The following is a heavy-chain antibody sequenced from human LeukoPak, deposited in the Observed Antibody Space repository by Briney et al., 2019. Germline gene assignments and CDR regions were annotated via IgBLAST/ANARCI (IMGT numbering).Heavy chain of an antibody. Sequence: PGGSLRLSCAASGFTFSTYAINWVRQTPGGRLEWVSFIGISSGPLLYADSVKGRFTISRDNAKASVYLQMNRLRAEDTAVYYCARAKGYTSSYSFDYWGQGILVTVSS. CDR1: GFTFSTYA. CDR2: IGISSGPL. D-gene: IGHD3-10*01. J-gene: IGHJ4*02. V-gene: IGHV3-48*04. CDR3: ARAKGYTSSYSFDY.